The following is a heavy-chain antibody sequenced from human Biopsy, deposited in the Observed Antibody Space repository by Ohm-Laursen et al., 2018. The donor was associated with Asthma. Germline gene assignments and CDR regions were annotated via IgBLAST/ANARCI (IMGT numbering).Heavy chain of an antibody. CDR2: MSISGSTT. J-gene: IGHJ6*02. D-gene: IGHD6-25*01. CDR1: GFSFSVNY. CDR3: ARVFESSEWGPFYHFGFDV. V-gene: IGHV3-11*01. Sequence: SRTLSFAASGFSFSVNYMTWMCQAPGQGLEWVSSMSISGSTTYPAESVKGRFTISRDNAQKSLFLQMGSLRSEDTAIYYWARVFESSEWGPFYHFGFDVWGQGTTVAVSS.